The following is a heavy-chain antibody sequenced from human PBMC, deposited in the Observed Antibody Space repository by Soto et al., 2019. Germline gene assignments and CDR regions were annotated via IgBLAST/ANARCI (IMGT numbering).Heavy chain of an antibody. J-gene: IGHJ4*02. CDR3: ARDRLRGYDSSGFYS. CDR2: INPNSGGT. D-gene: IGHD3-22*01. V-gene: IGHV1-2*04. Sequence: ASVKVSCKASGYTFSSYYMHWVRQAPGQGLEWMGWINPNSGGTNYAQKFQGWVTMTTATSTSTAYMELSRLKSDDTAVYYCARDRLRGYDSSGFYSWGQGTMVTVSS. CDR1: GYTFSSYY.